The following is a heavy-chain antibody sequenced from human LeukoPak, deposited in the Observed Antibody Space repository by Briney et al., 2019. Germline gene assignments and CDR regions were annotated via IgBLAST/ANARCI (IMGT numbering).Heavy chain of an antibody. CDR1: GFTFSNYE. V-gene: IGHV3-48*03. Sequence: GGSLRLSCAASGFTFSNYELNWVRQAPGKGLEWVSYISSSGRNIYYADSVKGRFTISRDNAKNSLYLQMNSLRAEDTAVYYCARDLVQLWSKDYWGQGTLVTVS. D-gene: IGHD5-18*01. J-gene: IGHJ4*02. CDR3: ARDLVQLWSKDY. CDR2: ISSSGRNI.